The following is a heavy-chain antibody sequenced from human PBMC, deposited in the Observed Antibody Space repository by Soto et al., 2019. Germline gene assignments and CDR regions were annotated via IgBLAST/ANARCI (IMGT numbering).Heavy chain of an antibody. J-gene: IGHJ4*02. CDR1: GVSISIGDYF. CDR2: IYDSGSS. Sequence: SETLSLTCTVSGVSISIGDYFLSWIRQSPGKGLEWIGYIYDSGSSYYNPSLKSRVTMSVDTSKNQFSLKLSSVTAADTAVYYCARENGQLSGPKNFDYWGQGTLVTVSS. V-gene: IGHV4-30-4*01. D-gene: IGHD1-1*01. CDR3: ARENGQLSGPKNFDY.